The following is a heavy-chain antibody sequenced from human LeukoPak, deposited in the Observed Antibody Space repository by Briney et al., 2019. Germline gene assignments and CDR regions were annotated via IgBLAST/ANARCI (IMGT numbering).Heavy chain of an antibody. CDR2: IYYTGST. Sequence: SETLSLTCTVSGGSISNYYWNWIRQPPGKGLEWIGYIYYTGSTNYNPSLKSRVTMSVDTSKNQFSLNLRSVTPEDTAVYYCTREYYYETSGYHNWVHAFEIWGQGTMVTVSS. V-gene: IGHV4-59*01. CDR1: GGSISNYY. CDR3: TREYYYETSGYHNWVHAFEI. J-gene: IGHJ3*02. D-gene: IGHD3-22*01.